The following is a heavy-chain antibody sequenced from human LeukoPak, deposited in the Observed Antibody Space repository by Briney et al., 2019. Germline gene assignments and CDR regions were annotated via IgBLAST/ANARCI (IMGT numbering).Heavy chain of an antibody. Sequence: GGSLRLSCAASGLTCSSYGMHWVRQAPGKGLEWVAVISYDGSNKYYADSVKGRFTISRDNSKNTLYLQMNSLRAEDTAVYYCAKSRMVRGVRAPGIWGQGTLVTVSS. CDR1: GLTCSSYG. CDR3: AKSRMVRGVRAPGI. J-gene: IGHJ4*02. CDR2: ISYDGSNK. V-gene: IGHV3-30*18. D-gene: IGHD3-10*01.